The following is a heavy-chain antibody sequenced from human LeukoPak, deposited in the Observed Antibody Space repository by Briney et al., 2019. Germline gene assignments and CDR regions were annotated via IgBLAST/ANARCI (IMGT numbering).Heavy chain of an antibody. CDR2: ISAYNGNT. CDR3: ARLRPGWLRLPPDY. Sequence: ASVKVSCKASGYTFTSYGISWVRQAPGQGLEWMGWISAYNGNTSYAQKLQGRVTMTTDTSTSTAYMELRSLRSDDTAVYYCARLRPGWLRLPPDYWGQGTLVTVSS. CDR1: GYTFTSYG. D-gene: IGHD5-12*01. J-gene: IGHJ4*02. V-gene: IGHV1-18*01.